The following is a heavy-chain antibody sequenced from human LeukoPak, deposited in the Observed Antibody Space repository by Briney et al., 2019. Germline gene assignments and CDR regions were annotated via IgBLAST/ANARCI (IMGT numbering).Heavy chain of an antibody. V-gene: IGHV3-74*01. D-gene: IGHD2-15*01. CDR2: INGDGSNT. Sequence: PGGSLRLSCAASGFTFSTYWMHWVRQVPGKGLVWVSRINGDGSNTSYADSVKGRFTISRDNAKNTLYLQMNSLRAEDTAVYYCARVRILYMDVWGKGTTVTISS. J-gene: IGHJ6*03. CDR1: GFTFSTYW. CDR3: ARVRILYMDV.